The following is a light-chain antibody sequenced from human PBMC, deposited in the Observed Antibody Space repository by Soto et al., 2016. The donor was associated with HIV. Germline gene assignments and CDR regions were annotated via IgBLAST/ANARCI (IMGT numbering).Light chain of an antibody. CDR3: QQYDDYPYT. V-gene: IGKV1-5*03. CDR1: QSISSW. CDR2: KAS. Sequence: DIQMTQSPSTLSASVGDTVTITCRASQSISSWLAWYQQKPGKAPKLLIYKASSLESGVPSRFSGSGSGTEFTLTISSLQPEDFATYYCQQYDDYPYTFGQGTKLEIK. J-gene: IGKJ2*01.